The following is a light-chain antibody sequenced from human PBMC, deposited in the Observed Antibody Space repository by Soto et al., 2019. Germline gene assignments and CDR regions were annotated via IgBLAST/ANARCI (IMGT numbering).Light chain of an antibody. CDR3: CSYAGSLRV. CDR2: EVS. J-gene: IGLJ1*01. CDR1: SSDVGSYNL. V-gene: IGLV2-23*02. Sequence: QSVLTQPASVSGSPGQSITISCTGTSSDVGSYNLVSWYQQHPGKAPILMIYEVSKRPSGVSNRFSGSKSGNTASLTISGLQAEDEADYYCCSYAGSLRVFGTGTKLTVL.